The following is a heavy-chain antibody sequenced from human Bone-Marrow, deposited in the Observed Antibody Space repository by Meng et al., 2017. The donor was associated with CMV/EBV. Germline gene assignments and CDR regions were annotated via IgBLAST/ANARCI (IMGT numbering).Heavy chain of an antibody. D-gene: IGHD3-3*01. CDR1: GDSVSSNSAA. CDR2: TYYRSKWYN. J-gene: IGHJ4*02. V-gene: IGHV6-1*01. CDR3: ARGVPLAETYDFWSGYRYYFDY. Sequence: SQTLSLTCAISGDSVSSNSAAWNWIRQSPSRGLEWLGRTYYRSKWYNDYAVSVKSRITINPDTSKNQFSLQLNSVTPEDTAVYYCARGVPLAETYDFWSGYRYYFDYWGQGPLVPVSS.